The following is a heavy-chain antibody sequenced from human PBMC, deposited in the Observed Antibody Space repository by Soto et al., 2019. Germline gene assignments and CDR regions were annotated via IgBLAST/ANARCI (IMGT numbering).Heavy chain of an antibody. V-gene: IGHV3-23*01. Sequence: VQLLESGGGLVQSGGSLRLSCAASGFTFTSCAMSWVRQAPGKGLEWVSAISGTAGNTYHADSVKGRFTISRDISKNTLYLQMNSLRAEDTAVYYCAKGDWDYIAGHFDYWGQGTLVTVSS. CDR2: ISGTAGNT. CDR3: AKGDWDYIAGHFDY. D-gene: IGHD1-7*01. CDR1: GFTFTSCA. J-gene: IGHJ4*02.